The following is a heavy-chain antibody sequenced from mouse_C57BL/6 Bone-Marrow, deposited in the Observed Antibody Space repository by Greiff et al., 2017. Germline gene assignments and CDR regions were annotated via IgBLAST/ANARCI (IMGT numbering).Heavy chain of an antibody. CDR1: GFNIKNTY. D-gene: IGHD1-1*01. V-gene: IGHV14-4*01. CDR3: TPLYYYGSSYDY. CDR2: IDPENGDT. Sequence: EVQLQESVAELVRPGASVKLSCTASGFNIKNTYMHWVKQRPEQGLEWIGWIDPENGDTEYASKFQGKATITADTSSNTAYLQLSSLTSEYTAVYYCTPLYYYGSSYDYWGQGTTLTVSS. J-gene: IGHJ2*01.